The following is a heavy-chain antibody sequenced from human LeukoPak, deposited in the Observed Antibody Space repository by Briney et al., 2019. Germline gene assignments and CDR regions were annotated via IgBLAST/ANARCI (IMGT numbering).Heavy chain of an antibody. J-gene: IGHJ5*02. D-gene: IGHD3-10*01. V-gene: IGHV4-34*01. CDR1: GGSFSGCY. Sequence: PSETLSLTCAVYGGSFSGCYWSWIRQPPGKGLEWIGEINHSGSTNYNPSLKSRVTISVDTSKNQFSLKLSSVTAADTAVYYCARPAGGFLWAWFDPWGQGTLVTVSS. CDR3: ARPAGGFLWAWFDP. CDR2: INHSGST.